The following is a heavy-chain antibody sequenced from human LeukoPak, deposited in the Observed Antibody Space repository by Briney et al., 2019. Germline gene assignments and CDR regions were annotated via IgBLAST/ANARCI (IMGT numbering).Heavy chain of an antibody. CDR2: IRGSGRST. CDR3: AKATSGYDYNYFDY. CDR1: GFTFSNAW. Sequence: GGSLRLSCAASGFTFSNAWMSWVRQAPGKGLEWVSGIRGSGRSTYYADSVKGRFTISRDNSKNTLYLQMNSLRAEDTAVYYCAKATSGYDYNYFDYWGQGTLVTVSS. V-gene: IGHV3-23*01. D-gene: IGHD5-12*01. J-gene: IGHJ4*02.